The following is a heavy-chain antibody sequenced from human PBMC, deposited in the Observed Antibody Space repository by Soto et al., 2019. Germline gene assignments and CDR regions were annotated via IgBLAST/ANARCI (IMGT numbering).Heavy chain of an antibody. Sequence: SETLSLTCTVSGGSISSYYWSWIRQPPGKGLEWIGYIYYSGSTNYNPSLRSRVTISVDTSKNQFSLKLSSVTAADTAVYYCARLGGWLRLRGYNWNDDHFDYWGQGTLVTVSS. V-gene: IGHV4-59*01. CDR2: IYYSGST. CDR1: GGSISSYY. CDR3: ARLGGWLRLRGYNWNDDHFDY. D-gene: IGHD1-20*01. J-gene: IGHJ4*02.